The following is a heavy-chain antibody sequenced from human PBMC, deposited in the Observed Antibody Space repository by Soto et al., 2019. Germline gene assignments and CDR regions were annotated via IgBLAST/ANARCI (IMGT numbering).Heavy chain of an antibody. Sequence: EVQLLESGGGLVQPGGSLRLSCAASGFTFSSYAISWVRQAPGKGLEWVSAISGSGGSTYYADSVKGRFTISRDNSKNTLYLQMNSLRAEDTAVYYCAKDPCSGGSCYSASFFDYWGQGTLVTVSS. D-gene: IGHD2-15*01. CDR2: ISGSGGST. CDR1: GFTFSSYA. V-gene: IGHV3-23*01. CDR3: AKDPCSGGSCYSASFFDY. J-gene: IGHJ4*02.